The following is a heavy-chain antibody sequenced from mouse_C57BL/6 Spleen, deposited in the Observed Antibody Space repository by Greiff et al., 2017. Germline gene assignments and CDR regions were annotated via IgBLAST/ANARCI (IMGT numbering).Heavy chain of an antibody. J-gene: IGHJ2*01. Sequence: QVTLKVSGPGILQSSQTLSLTCSFSGFSLSTSGMGVSWIRQPSGKGLEWLAHIYWDDDKRYNPSLKSRLTISKDTSRNQVFLKITSVDTADTATYYCARRRDYYGSSYEEGLFDYWGQGTTLTVSS. V-gene: IGHV8-12*01. CDR2: IYWDDDK. CDR3: ARRRDYYGSSYEEGLFDY. CDR1: GFSLSTSGMG. D-gene: IGHD1-1*01.